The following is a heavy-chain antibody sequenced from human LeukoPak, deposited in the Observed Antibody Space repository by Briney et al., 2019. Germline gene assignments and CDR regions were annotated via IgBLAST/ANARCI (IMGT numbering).Heavy chain of an antibody. CDR2: ITSTSYT. V-gene: IGHV3-21*01. CDR1: GFTFSSYS. J-gene: IGHJ4*02. CDR3: ARGRSGE. Sequence: GGSLRLSCAASGFTFSSYSMNWGRQAPGKGLEWVSTITSTSYTFYADSLKDRFTISRDNANNSLYLQMSSLRAEDTAVYYCARGRSGEWGQGTLVTVSS.